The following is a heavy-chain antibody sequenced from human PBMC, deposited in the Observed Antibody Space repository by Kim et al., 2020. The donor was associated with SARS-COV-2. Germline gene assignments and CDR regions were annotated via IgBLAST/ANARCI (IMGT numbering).Heavy chain of an antibody. CDR1: GFTFDDYA. V-gene: IGHV3-9*01. CDR3: ARSRGGSFSGVLYYYGMDV. Sequence: GGSLRLSCAASGFTFDDYAMHWVRRAPGKGLEWVSGISWNSGSIGYADSVKGRFTISRDNAKNSLYLQMNSLRAEDTALYYCARSRGGSFSGVLYYYGMDVWGQGTTVTVSS. D-gene: IGHD3-10*01. CDR2: ISWNSGSI. J-gene: IGHJ6*02.